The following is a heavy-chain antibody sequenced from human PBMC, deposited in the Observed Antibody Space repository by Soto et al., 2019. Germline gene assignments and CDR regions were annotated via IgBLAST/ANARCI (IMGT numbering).Heavy chain of an antibody. D-gene: IGHD3-9*01. V-gene: IGHV4-31*11. J-gene: IGHJ4*02. CDR2: IYYSGST. CDR3: ATYYDILTGPRGPLNY. CDR1: GASLARGGFY. Sequence: QVQLQESGPGAVKPSQTLSLTCAVSGASLARGGFYWIWIRQYPGKGLEWIGDIYYSGSTRYNPSIKSGITISVDTSKNQFSLKLSSVTAADTAVDYCATYYDILTGPRGPLNYWGQGILVTVSS.